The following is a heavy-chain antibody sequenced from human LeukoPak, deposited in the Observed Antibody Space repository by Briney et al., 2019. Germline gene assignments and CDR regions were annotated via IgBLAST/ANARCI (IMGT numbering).Heavy chain of an antibody. Sequence: PSETLSLTCTVSGYSISSGYYWSWIRQPPGKGLEWIGEINHSESTNYNPSLKSRVTVSVDTSKNQFSLKLTSVTAADTAVYYCATRPDGPGRFDPWGQGTLVTVSS. CDR1: GYSISSGYY. D-gene: IGHD2-8*01. J-gene: IGHJ5*02. CDR2: INHSEST. CDR3: ATRPDGPGRFDP. V-gene: IGHV4-38-2*02.